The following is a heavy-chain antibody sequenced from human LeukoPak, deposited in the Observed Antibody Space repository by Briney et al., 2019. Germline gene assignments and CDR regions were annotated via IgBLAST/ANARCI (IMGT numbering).Heavy chain of an antibody. CDR1: GFTFSSYG. Sequence: PGGSLRLSCAASGFTFSSYGMHWVRQAPGKGLEWVANIRQDGNEKYYVDSVKGRFTISRDNAKNSLYLQMNSLRAEDTAVYYCATRGEYFQHWGQGTLVTVSS. CDR2: IRQDGNEK. V-gene: IGHV3-7*01. D-gene: IGHD3-10*01. CDR3: ATRGEYFQH. J-gene: IGHJ1*01.